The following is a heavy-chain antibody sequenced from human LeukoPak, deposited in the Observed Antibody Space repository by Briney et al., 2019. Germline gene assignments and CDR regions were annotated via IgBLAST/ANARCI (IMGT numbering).Heavy chain of an antibody. CDR2: ISGSGGST. V-gene: IGHV3-23*01. D-gene: IGHD5-12*01. CDR3: AKTGGYDLYFYYYYMDV. J-gene: IGHJ6*03. Sequence: GGSLGLSCAASGFTFSSYAMNWVRQAPGKGLEWVSAISGSGGSTYYADSVKGRFTISRDNSKNTLYLQMNSLRAEDTAVYYCAKTGGYDLYFYYYYMDVWGKGTTVTISS. CDR1: GFTFSSYA.